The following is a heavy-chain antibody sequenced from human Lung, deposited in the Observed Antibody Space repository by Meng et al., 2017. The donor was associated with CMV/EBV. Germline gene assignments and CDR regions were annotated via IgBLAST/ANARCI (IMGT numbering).Heavy chain of an antibody. J-gene: IGHJ3*01. V-gene: IGHV3-74*01. CDR1: GINLNTYW. CDR3: AREPGRGAFDV. Sequence: GEXXKISCAVSGINLNTYWMHWVRQVPGKGLVWLSRIYSDGISTRYADSVKGRFTISRDNTNNTLYLQMNGLRAEDTAVYYCAREPGRGAFDVWGQGTQVT. D-gene: IGHD3-10*01. CDR2: IYSDGIST.